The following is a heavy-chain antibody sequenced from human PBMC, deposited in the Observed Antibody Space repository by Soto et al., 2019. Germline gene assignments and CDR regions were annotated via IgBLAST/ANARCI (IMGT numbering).Heavy chain of an antibody. CDR1: GYTFTSYD. V-gene: IGHV1-8*01. J-gene: IGHJ5*02. CDR3: PRIESYNWFDP. CDR2: MNPNSGNT. Sequence: ASVKVSCKASGYTFTSYDINWVRQATGQGLEWMGWMNPNSGNTGYAQKFQGRVTMTRNTSIGTAYMELSSLGSEDTAVYYWPRIESYNWFDPWGQGTLVTVSS.